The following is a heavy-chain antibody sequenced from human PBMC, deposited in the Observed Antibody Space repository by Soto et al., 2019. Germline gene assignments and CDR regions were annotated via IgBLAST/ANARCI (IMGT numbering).Heavy chain of an antibody. V-gene: IGHV3-9*01. CDR1: GFTFDDYA. J-gene: IGHJ2*01. Sequence: EVQLVESGGGLVQPGRSLRLSCAASGFTFDDYAMHWVRQAPGKGLEWVSGISWNSGSIGYADSVKGRFTISRDNAKNSLYLQMNSLRAEDTALYYCAKDIMIGHSGYAAGRYFDLWGRGTLVTVSS. D-gene: IGHD5-12*01. CDR2: ISWNSGSI. CDR3: AKDIMIGHSGYAAGRYFDL.